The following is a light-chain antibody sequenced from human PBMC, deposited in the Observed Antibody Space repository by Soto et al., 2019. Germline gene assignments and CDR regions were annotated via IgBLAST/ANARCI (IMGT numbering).Light chain of an antibody. CDR3: QQYNYWPPIT. V-gene: IGKV1-39*01. CDR2: AAS. Sequence: DVQMTQTPGALSASVGGGGTSTCRASQSISSYLNWYQQKPGKAPKLLIYAASSLQSGVPARFSGSGSGTEFTLTISSLQSEDFAVYYCQQYNYWPPITFGQGTRLEIK. CDR1: QSISSY. J-gene: IGKJ5*01.